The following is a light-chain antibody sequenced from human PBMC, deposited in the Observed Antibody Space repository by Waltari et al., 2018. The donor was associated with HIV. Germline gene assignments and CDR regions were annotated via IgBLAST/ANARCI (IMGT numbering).Light chain of an antibody. Sequence: NFMLTQPHSVSESPGQTVTISCTRSSGSIASNSVQWYQQRPGSAPTTVIYEDNQRPSGVPDRFSGSIDSSSNSASLTISGLKTEDEADYYCQSYDTSNPVVFGGGTKLTVL. CDR3: QSYDTSNPVV. V-gene: IGLV6-57*04. CDR2: EDN. CDR1: SGSIASNS. J-gene: IGLJ2*01.